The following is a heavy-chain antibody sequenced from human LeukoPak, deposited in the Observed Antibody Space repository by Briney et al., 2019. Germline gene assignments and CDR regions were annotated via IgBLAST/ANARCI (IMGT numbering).Heavy chain of an antibody. CDR2: IKQDGSEK. Sequence: PGGSLRHSCAASGLTINNYWMSWVRQAPGKGLEWVANIKQDGSEKYYVDSVKGRFTISRDNAKNSVYLQMNSLRAEDTAVYYCARENTAVPGGDCWGQGTLVTVSS. V-gene: IGHV3-7*01. CDR1: GLTINNYW. D-gene: IGHD5-18*01. CDR3: ARENTAVPGGDC. J-gene: IGHJ4*02.